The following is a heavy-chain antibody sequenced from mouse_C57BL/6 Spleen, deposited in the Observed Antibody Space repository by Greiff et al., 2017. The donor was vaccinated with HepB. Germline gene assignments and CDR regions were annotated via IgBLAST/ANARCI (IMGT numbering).Heavy chain of an antibody. CDR2: IHPNSGST. J-gene: IGHJ4*01. V-gene: IGHV1-64*01. CDR1: GYTFTSYW. D-gene: IGHD2-5*01. Sequence: QVQLQQPGAELVKPGASVKLSCKASGYTFTSYWMHWVKQRPGQGLEWIGMIHPNSGSTNYNEKFKSKATLTVDKSSSTAYMQLSSLTSEDSAVYCCASSCYSNYLYAMDYWGQGASGTVSS. CDR3: ASSCYSNYLYAMDY.